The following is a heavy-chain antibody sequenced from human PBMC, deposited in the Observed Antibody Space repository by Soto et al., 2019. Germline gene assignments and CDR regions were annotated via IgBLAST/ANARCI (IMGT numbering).Heavy chain of an antibody. CDR3: TRLSTNAPYDACDI. J-gene: IGHJ3*02. Sequence: GGSLRLSCAASGFSFSGSSMHWVRQASGKGLEWVGRIRSGADNYATAYTASMKGRFIISRDDSKNTAYLQMNSLKTEDTAVYYCTRLSTNAPYDACDIGGQGTMVPVS. V-gene: IGHV3-73*01. D-gene: IGHD2-8*01. CDR2: IRSGADNYAT. CDR1: GFSFSGSS.